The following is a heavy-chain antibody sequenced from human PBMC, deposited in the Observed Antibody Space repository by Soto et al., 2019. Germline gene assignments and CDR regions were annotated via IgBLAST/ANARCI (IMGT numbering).Heavy chain of an antibody. D-gene: IGHD4-17*01. CDR3: TRDNNGDYYYGMDV. CDR1: GFTFGDYA. Sequence: GESLKISCTASGFTFGDYAMSWVRQAPGKGLEWVGFIRSKAYGGTTEYAASVKGRFTISRDDSKSIAYLQMNSLKTEDTAVYYCTRDNNGDYYYGMDVWGQGTTVTVSS. J-gene: IGHJ6*02. CDR2: IRSKAYGGTT. V-gene: IGHV3-49*04.